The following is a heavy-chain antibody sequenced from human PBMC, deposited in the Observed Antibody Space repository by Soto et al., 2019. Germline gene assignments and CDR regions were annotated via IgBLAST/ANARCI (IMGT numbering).Heavy chain of an antibody. D-gene: IGHD2-2*02. V-gene: IGHV1-69*12. CDR3: ARNGYCVSTSCYSDYYSGMDV. Sequence: QVQLVQSGAEVKKPGSSVKVSCKASGGTFSSYAISWVRQAPGQGLEWMGGIIRIFGTANYAQKFQGRVTITADESTTTADMALSSLRSEDTAVYYCARNGYCVSTSCYSDYYSGMDVWGQGTTVTVSS. CDR2: IIRIFGTA. J-gene: IGHJ6*02. CDR1: GGTFSSYA.